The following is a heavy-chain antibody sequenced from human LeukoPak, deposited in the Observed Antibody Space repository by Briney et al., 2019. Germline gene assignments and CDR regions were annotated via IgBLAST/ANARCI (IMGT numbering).Heavy chain of an antibody. J-gene: IGHJ5*02. V-gene: IGHV1-69*01. D-gene: IGHD3-3*01. CDR2: IIPIFGTA. CDR3: ARDLLSYYDFWSGYPYNWFDP. CDR1: GGTFCSYA. Sequence: ASVKVSCKASGGTFCSYAISWVRQAPGQGLEWMGGIIPIFGTANYAQKFQGRVTITADESTSTAYMELSSLRSEDTAVYYCARDLLSYYDFWSGYPYNWFDPWGQGTLVTVSS.